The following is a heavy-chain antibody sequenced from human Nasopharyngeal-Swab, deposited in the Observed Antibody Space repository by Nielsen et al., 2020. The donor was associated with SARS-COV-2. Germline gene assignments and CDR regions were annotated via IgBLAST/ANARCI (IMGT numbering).Heavy chain of an antibody. D-gene: IGHD2-2*01. CDR2: INSDGSST. CDR1: GFTFSSYW. Sequence: GGSLRLSCAASGFTFSSYWMHWVRQAPGKGLVWVSRINSDGSSTSYADSVKGRFTISRDNAKNTLYLQMNSLRAEDTAVYYCARGPLGGYCSSTSCHSGAFDIWGQGTMVTVSS. V-gene: IGHV3-74*01. J-gene: IGHJ3*02. CDR3: ARGPLGGYCSSTSCHSGAFDI.